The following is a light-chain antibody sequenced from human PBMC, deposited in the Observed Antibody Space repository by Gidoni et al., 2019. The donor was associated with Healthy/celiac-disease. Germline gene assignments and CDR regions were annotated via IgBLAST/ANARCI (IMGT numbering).Light chain of an antibody. J-gene: IGKJ4*01. CDR1: QSVSSY. Sequence: EIVWTQSPATLSLSPGERATLACRASQSVSSYLAWYQQQPCQAPRLLIYDASNRATGIPARFSGSGSGTDFTLTISRLEPEDFAVYYCQQRSNWPLTFGGXTKVEIK. CDR2: DAS. V-gene: IGKV3-11*01. CDR3: QQRSNWPLT.